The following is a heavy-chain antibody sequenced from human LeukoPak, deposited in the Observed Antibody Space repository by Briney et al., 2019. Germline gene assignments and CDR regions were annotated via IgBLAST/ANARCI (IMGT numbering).Heavy chain of an antibody. Sequence: PSETLPLTCTVSGGSISSYYWSWIRQPPGKGLEWIGYIYYSGSTNYNPSLKSRVTISVDTSKNQFSLKLSSVTAADTAVYYCARGGGIVVVPAAMPLPFDPWGQGTLVTVSS. D-gene: IGHD2-2*01. CDR1: GGSISSYY. CDR2: IYYSGST. J-gene: IGHJ5*02. V-gene: IGHV4-59*12. CDR3: ARGGGIVVVPAAMPLPFDP.